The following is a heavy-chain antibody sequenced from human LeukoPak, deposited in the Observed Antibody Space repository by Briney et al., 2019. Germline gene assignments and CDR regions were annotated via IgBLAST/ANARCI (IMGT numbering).Heavy chain of an antibody. CDR3: ARVPIGYCSSTSCYVYYYYMDV. CDR2: IIPIFGTA. Sequence: GASVKVSCKASGGTFSSYAISWVRQAPGQGLEWMGGIIPIFGTANYAQKFQGRVMITADESTSTAYMELSSLRSEDTAVYYCARVPIGYCSSTSCYVYYYYMDVWGKGTTVTVSS. D-gene: IGHD2-2*01. J-gene: IGHJ6*03. V-gene: IGHV1-69*13. CDR1: GGTFSSYA.